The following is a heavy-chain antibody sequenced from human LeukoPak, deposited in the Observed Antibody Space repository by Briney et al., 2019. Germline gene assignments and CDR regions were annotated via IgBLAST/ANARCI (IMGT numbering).Heavy chain of an antibody. CDR3: TTESSGSLPY. J-gene: IGHJ4*02. V-gene: IGHV3-15*07. CDR2: IKNKADRGEI. CDR1: GFSFSDTY. Sequence: GGSLRLSCAASGFSFSDTYINWVRQIPGTGLEWVGLIKNKADRGEIEYAAPVKDRFTISRDDSKNTVYLQMSSLKTEDTAIYYCTTESSGSLPYWGQGTLVTVSS. D-gene: IGHD1-26*01.